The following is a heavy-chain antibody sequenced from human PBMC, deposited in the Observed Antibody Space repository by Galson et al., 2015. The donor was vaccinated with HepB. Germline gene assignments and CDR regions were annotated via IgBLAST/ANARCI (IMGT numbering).Heavy chain of an antibody. V-gene: IGHV1-69*10. CDR3: ARDQLVMHGDCSSTSCPDAFDI. D-gene: IGHD2-2*01. CDR2: IIPNFGIA. Sequence: SVKVSCKASGCTFSSYAISWVRQAPGQGLEWMGGIIPNFGIANYAQKFQGRVTITTDKSTSTAYMELSSLRSEDTAVYYCARDQLVMHGDCSSTSCPDAFDIWGQGTMVTVSS. CDR1: GCTFSSYA. J-gene: IGHJ3*02.